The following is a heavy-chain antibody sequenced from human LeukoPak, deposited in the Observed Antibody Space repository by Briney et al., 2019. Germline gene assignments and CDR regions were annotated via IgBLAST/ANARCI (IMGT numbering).Heavy chain of an antibody. V-gene: IGHV4-34*01. Sequence: SETLSLTCAVYGGSFSGYYWSWIRQPPGKGLEWIGEINHSGSTNYNPSLKSRVTISVDTSKNQFSLKLSSVTAADTAVYYCARGNGSPRIAVAAPRNIYYYYGMDVWGQGTTVTVSS. J-gene: IGHJ6*02. CDR3: ARGNGSPRIAVAAPRNIYYYYGMDV. D-gene: IGHD6-19*01. CDR1: GGSFSGYY. CDR2: INHSGST.